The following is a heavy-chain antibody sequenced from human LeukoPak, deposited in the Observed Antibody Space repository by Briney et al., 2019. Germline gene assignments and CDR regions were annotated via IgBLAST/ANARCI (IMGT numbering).Heavy chain of an antibody. D-gene: IGHD1-26*01. J-gene: IGHJ6*02. CDR3: ARVVVGATINYYYYGMDV. Sequence: SQTLSLTCAVSGGSISSGGYSWSWIRQPPGKGLEWIGYIYHSGSTYYNPSLKSRVTISVDRSKNQFSLKLSSVTAADTAVYYCARVVVGATINYYYYGMDVWGQGTTVTVSS. CDR1: GGSISSGGYS. V-gene: IGHV4-30-2*01. CDR2: IYHSGST.